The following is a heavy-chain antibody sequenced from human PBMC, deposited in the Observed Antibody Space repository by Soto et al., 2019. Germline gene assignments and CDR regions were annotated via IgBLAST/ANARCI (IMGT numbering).Heavy chain of an antibody. V-gene: IGHV4-31*03. CDR3: ARDGEYCSSTSCYLYYGMDV. D-gene: IGHD2-2*01. CDR1: GGSISSGGYY. CDR2: IYYSGST. J-gene: IGHJ6*02. Sequence: QVQLQESGPGLVKPSQTLSLTCTVSGGSISSGGYYWSWIRQHPGKGLEWIGYIYYSGSTYYNPSLKSRVTISVDTSKNQCSLKLSSVTAADTAVYYCARDGEYCSSTSCYLYYGMDVWGQGTTVTVSS.